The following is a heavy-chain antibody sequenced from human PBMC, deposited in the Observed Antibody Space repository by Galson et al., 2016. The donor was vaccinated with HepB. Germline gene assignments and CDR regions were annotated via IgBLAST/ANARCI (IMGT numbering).Heavy chain of an antibody. CDR3: AKCLIGGCYGMEV. D-gene: IGHD2-8*01. V-gene: IGHV3-23*01. Sequence: SLRLSCAASGFIFSDHAMSWVRQAPGKGLKWVSSIASTGAGTFYADSVKGRFTISRDNSKNTLYLQMNSLRAEDTAVYYCAKCLIGGCYGMEVWGQGTTVTVSS. CDR1: GFIFSDHA. CDR2: IASTGAGT. J-gene: IGHJ6*02.